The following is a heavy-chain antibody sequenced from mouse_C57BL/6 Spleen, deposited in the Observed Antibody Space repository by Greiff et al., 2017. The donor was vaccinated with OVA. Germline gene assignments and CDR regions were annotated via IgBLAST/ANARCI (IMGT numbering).Heavy chain of an antibody. J-gene: IGHJ3*01. CDR3: ARGEGKYHYDD. V-gene: IGHV3-6*01. CDR2: ISYDGSN. D-gene: IGHD2-3*01. Sequence: EVQRVESGPGLVKPSQSLSLTCSVTGYSITSGYYWNWIRQFPGNKLEWMGYISYDGSNNYNPSLKNRISITRDTSKNQFFLKLNSVTTKDTATYYCARGEGKYHYDDWGQGTLVTVSA. CDR1: GYSITSGYY.